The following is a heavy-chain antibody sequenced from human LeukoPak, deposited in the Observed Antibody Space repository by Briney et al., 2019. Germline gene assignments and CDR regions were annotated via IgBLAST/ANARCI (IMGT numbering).Heavy chain of an antibody. Sequence: SETLSLTCSVSGGSISSYYWSWIRQPPGKGLEWIGYVYYSGTTNYNPSLKSRVTISVDTSKNQFSLKLTSVTAADTAVYYCARGVYIAAAQYGYWGQGILVTVSS. CDR2: VYYSGTT. V-gene: IGHV4-59*01. CDR3: ARGVYIAAAQYGY. D-gene: IGHD6-13*01. J-gene: IGHJ4*02. CDR1: GGSISSYY.